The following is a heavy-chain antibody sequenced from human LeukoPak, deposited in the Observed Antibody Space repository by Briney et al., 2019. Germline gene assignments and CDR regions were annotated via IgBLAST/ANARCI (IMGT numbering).Heavy chain of an antibody. CDR2: ITGSGDST. D-gene: IGHD2-2*01. Sequence: GGSLRLSCAASGFTFSSYVMSWVRQAPGKGLEWVSSITGSGDSTYYANSVKGRFTISRDNSRNTLYLQMNSPRAEDTAVYYRARDRAVVVPAATVGWFGPWGQGTLVTVSS. CDR1: GFTFSSYV. J-gene: IGHJ5*02. CDR3: ARDRAVVVPAATVGWFGP. V-gene: IGHV3-23*01.